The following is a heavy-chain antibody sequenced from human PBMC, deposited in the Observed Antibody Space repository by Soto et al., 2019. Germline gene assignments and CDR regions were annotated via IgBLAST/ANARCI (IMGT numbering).Heavy chain of an antibody. D-gene: IGHD2-15*01. CDR1: GFTFSSYA. J-gene: IGHJ4*02. Sequence: EMQLLESGGGSIQPGGSLRLSCAASGFTFSSYAMRWVRQAPGKGLDWVATISGDAIRTYSPDSVKGRFTISRDNSKNTVSLQMSSLRAEDTAVYYCAKEAPVAYFDFWGQGTLVTVSS. CDR3: AKEAPVAYFDF. V-gene: IGHV3-23*01. CDR2: ISGDAIRT.